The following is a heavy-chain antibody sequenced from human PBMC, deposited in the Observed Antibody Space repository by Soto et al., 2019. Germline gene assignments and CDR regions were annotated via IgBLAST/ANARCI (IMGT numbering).Heavy chain of an antibody. D-gene: IGHD3-10*01. CDR2: IYYSGST. Sequence: TSETLSLTCTVSGGSISSYYWSWIRQPPGKGLEWIGYIYYSGSTNYNPSLKSRVTISVDTSKNQFSLKLSSVTAADTAVYYCARYRTILWPWGQGTLVTVSS. V-gene: IGHV4-59*01. CDR1: GGSISSYY. J-gene: IGHJ5*02. CDR3: ARYRTILWP.